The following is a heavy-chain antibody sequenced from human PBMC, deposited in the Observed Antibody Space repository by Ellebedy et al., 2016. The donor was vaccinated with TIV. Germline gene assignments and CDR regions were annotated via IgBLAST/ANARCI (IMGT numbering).Heavy chain of an antibody. V-gene: IGHV5-51*01. CDR1: GYNFPTHW. Sequence: GESLKISCTGSGYNFPTHWIGWVRQTPEKGLEWMGSIFPSTSDTRYSLYFKGRVAISVDPSTSTAYLHLNSLKASDSAMYYCSGRPAFDMWGQGTLVTVS. J-gene: IGHJ3*02. CDR3: SGRPAFDM. CDR2: IFPSTSDT.